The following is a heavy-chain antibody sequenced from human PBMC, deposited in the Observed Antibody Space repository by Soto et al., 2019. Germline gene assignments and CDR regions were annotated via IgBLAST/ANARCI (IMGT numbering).Heavy chain of an antibody. V-gene: IGHV4-59*08. CDR3: ARTKDGYDILTGYVY. D-gene: IGHD3-9*01. Sequence: PSETLSLTCTVSGASIRSYYWSWIRQPPGKGLEWIGYIYYSGSGNYNPSLKSRVTISGDASKNQFSLKVSSVTAADTAVYYCARTKDGYDILTGYVYWGQGALVTVSS. J-gene: IGHJ4*02. CDR1: GASIRSYY. CDR2: IYYSGSG.